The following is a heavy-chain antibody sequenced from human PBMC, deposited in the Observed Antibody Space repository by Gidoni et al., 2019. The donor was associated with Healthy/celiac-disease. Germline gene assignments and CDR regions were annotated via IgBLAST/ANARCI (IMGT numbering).Heavy chain of an antibody. D-gene: IGHD3-3*01. J-gene: IGHJ5*02. Sequence: QVQLQESGPGLVKPSETLSLTCTVSGYSISSGYYWGWIRQPPGKGLEWIGSIYHSGSTYYNPSLKSRVTISVDTSKNQFSLKLSSGTAADTAVYYCARGRSTSVGVVKPWGQGTLVTVSS. CDR1: GYSISSGYY. V-gene: IGHV4-38-2*02. CDR2: IYHSGST. CDR3: ARGRSTSVGVVKP.